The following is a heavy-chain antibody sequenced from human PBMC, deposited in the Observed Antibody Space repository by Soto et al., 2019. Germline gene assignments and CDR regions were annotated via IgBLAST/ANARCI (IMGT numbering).Heavy chain of an antibody. Sequence: QVQLQESGPGLVKPSETLSLTCTVSGGSISSYYWSWIRQPPGKGLEWIGYIYSSGSTNYNPSLTRRATISVDTSTNQFSLTLSSVTAADTAVYYCARHPTVTEYYFDYWGQGTLVTVSS. CDR2: IYSSGST. CDR3: ARHPTVTEYYFDY. J-gene: IGHJ4*02. D-gene: IGHD4-17*01. CDR1: GGSISSYY. V-gene: IGHV4-59*08.